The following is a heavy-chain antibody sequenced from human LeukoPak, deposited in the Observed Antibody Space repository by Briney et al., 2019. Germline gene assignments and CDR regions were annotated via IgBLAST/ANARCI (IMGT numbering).Heavy chain of an antibody. Sequence: GESLKISCKGSGYRFTTYWIGWVRQMPGKGLEWMGIIYPDDSDIRYSPSFQGQVTISAGKSISTAYLQWSSLKASDTAMYYCARLLRRYSYAAGAFDIWGQGTMVTVSS. CDR2: IYPDDSDI. J-gene: IGHJ3*02. CDR3: ARLLRRYSYAAGAFDI. D-gene: IGHD5-18*01. CDR1: GYRFTTYW. V-gene: IGHV5-51*01.